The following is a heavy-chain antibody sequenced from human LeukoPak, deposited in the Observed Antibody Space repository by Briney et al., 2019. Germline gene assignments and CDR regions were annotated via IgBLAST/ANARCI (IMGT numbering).Heavy chain of an antibody. V-gene: IGHV7-4-1*02. D-gene: IGHD3-22*01. J-gene: IGHJ4*02. Sequence: AASVKVSCKASGYTFTSYAMNWVRQAPGQGLEWMGWINTNTGNPTYAQGFTGRFVFSLDTSVSTAYLQISSLKAEDTAVYYCARGGPTIYESSGSGYWGQGTLVTVSS. CDR2: INTNTGNP. CDR3: ARGGPTIYESSGSGY. CDR1: GYTFTSYA.